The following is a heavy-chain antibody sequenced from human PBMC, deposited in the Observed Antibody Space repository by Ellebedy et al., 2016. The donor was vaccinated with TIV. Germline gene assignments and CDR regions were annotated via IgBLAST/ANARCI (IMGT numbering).Heavy chain of an antibody. CDR3: ARDDALDGGYLDS. V-gene: IGHV3-23*01. CDR1: GFTFANYA. Sequence: PGGSLRLSCAASGFTFANYAMTWVRQVPGKGLEWFSSIRGRDGMTSYTDSAKGRFTISRDNAKNTLFLQMNNLRVEDTAMYYCARDDALDGGYLDSWGQGTLVTVSS. D-gene: IGHD3-16*01. J-gene: IGHJ4*02. CDR2: IRGRDGMT.